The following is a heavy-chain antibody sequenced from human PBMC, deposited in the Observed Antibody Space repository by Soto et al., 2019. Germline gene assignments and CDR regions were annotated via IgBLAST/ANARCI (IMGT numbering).Heavy chain of an antibody. CDR3: ARGVVVVAATRYFDY. D-gene: IGHD2-15*01. J-gene: IGHJ4*02. CDR1: GYSISSGYY. Sequence: PSETLSLTCAVSGYSISSGYYWGWIRQPPGKGLEWIGSIYHSGSTYYNPSLKSRVTISVDTSKNQFSLKLSSVTAADTAVYYCARGVVVVAATRYFDYWGQGTLVTVSS. CDR2: IYHSGST. V-gene: IGHV4-38-2*01.